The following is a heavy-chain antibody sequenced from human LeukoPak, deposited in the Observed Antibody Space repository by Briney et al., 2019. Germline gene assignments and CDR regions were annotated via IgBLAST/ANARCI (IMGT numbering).Heavy chain of an antibody. V-gene: IGHV4-34*01. Sequence: SETLSLTWAVYGGSFSGYYWSWIRQPPEKGLEWIGEINHSGSTNYNPSLKSRVTISVDTSKNQFSLKLSSVTAADTAVYYCARGPITMVRGVMGYWGQGTLVTVSS. CDR2: INHSGST. D-gene: IGHD3-10*01. CDR1: GGSFSGYY. J-gene: IGHJ4*02. CDR3: ARGPITMVRGVMGY.